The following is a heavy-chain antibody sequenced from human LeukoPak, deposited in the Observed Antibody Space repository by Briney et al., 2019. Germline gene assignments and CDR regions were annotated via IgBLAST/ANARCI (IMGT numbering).Heavy chain of an antibody. D-gene: IGHD2/OR15-2a*01. CDR3: ARGVAFYYFDY. V-gene: IGHV3-30*03. CDR2: ISYDGSNK. CDR1: GFTFSSYG. Sequence: GGSLRLSCAASGFTFSSYGMYWVRQAPGKGLEWVAVISYDGSNKYYADSVKGRFTISRDNSKNTLHLQMNSLRAEDTAVYYCARGVAFYYFDYWGQGTLVTVSS. J-gene: IGHJ4*02.